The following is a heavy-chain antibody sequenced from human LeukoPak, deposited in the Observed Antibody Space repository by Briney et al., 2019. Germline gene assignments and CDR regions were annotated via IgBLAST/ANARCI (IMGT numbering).Heavy chain of an antibody. CDR2: IYYSGST. J-gene: IGHJ4*02. CDR3: ARERAYDYGGNSGFDY. V-gene: IGHV4-59*11. CDR1: GGSISSHY. Sequence: SETLSLTCTVSGGSISSHYWSWIRQPPGKGLEWIGYIYYSGSTNYNPSLKSRVTISVDTSKNQFSLKLSSVTAADTAVYYCARERAYDYGGNSGFDYWGQGTLVTVSS. D-gene: IGHD4-23*01.